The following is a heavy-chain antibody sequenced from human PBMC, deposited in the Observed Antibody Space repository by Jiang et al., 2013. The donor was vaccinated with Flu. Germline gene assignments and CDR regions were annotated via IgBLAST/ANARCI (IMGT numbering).Heavy chain of an antibody. Sequence: SWVRQMPGKGLEWMGGLILVTLSTNYSPSFQGHVTISADKSISTAYLQWSSLKASDTAMYYCARHPQVGAHNWFDPWGQGTLVTVSS. D-gene: IGHD1-26*01. CDR3: ARHPQVGAHNWFDP. CDR2: LILVTLST. V-gene: IGHV5-10-1*01. J-gene: IGHJ5*02.